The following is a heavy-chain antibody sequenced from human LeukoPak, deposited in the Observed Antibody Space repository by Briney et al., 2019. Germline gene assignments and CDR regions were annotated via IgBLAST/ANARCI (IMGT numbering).Heavy chain of an antibody. J-gene: IGHJ4*02. CDR2: FHNSGTS. V-gene: IGHV4-59*01. CDR1: DDSISDYY. Sequence: SETLSLTCTVSDDSISDYYRGWIRQPPGKGLEWIGYFHNSGTSTYNPSLKSRITISADTSKNQFSLKLNSLTTADTAVYYCTRGAGWLIDYWGQGILVTVSS. D-gene: IGHD3-16*01. CDR3: TRGAGWLIDY.